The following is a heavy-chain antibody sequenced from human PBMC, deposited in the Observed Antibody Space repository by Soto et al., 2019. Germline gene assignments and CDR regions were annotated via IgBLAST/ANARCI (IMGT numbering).Heavy chain of an antibody. CDR1: GFTFLSYG. D-gene: IGHD3-22*01. J-gene: IGHJ6*02. CDR2: IWYDGSNR. Sequence: QVQLVESGGGVVQPGRSLRLSCTASGFTFLSYGMHWVRQAPGKGLEWGAVIWYDGSNRYFADSVKGRFTISRDNSRNTLYLQMNSLRAEDTAVYYCSRGSMFYYDGSVTSRPGYYYGMDVWGQGTTVTVSS. V-gene: IGHV3-33*01. CDR3: SRGSMFYYDGSVTSRPGYYYGMDV.